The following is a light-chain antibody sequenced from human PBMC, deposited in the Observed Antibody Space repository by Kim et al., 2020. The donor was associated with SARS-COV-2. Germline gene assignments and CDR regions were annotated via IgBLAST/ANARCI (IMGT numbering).Light chain of an antibody. CDR1: ERIGYN. J-gene: IGKJ5*01. Sequence: PGERVTLSCRASERIGYNVAWYQQKPGQAPRLLIHGASSRATGIPVRFSGSESETEFTLTISSLQSEDFATYYCQQYNMWPRLITFGQGTRLEIK. V-gene: IGKV3-15*01. CDR3: QQYNMWPRLIT. CDR2: GAS.